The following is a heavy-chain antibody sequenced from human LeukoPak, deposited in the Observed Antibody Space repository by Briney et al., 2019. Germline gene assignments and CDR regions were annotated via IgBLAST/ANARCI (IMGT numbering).Heavy chain of an antibody. CDR3: ARTSVAAAISPYYFDY. J-gene: IGHJ4*02. CDR1: GFTFSSYW. V-gene: IGHV3-7*01. D-gene: IGHD2-2*02. CDR2: IKQDGSEK. Sequence: GGSLRLSCAASGFTFSSYWMSWVRQAPGKGLEWVANIKQDGSEKYYVDSVKGRFTISRDNAKNSLYLQMNSLRAEDTAVYYCARTSVAAAISPYYFDYWGQGTLVTVSS.